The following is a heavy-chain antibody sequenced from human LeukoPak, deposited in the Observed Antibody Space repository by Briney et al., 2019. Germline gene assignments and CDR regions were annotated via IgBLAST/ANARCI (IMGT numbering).Heavy chain of an antibody. CDR2: ISYDGKKD. CDR3: ARDADPAARGWLDP. Sequence: GGSLRLSCAASGFTFSGSPMHWVRQAPGKGLEWVALISYDGKKDFYTDSVEGRFTISRDDSKNTLFLQMDSLRADDTAMYFCARDADPAARGWLDPWGQGTLVTVSS. V-gene: IGHV3-30*04. J-gene: IGHJ5*02. CDR1: GFTFSGSP. D-gene: IGHD2-15*01.